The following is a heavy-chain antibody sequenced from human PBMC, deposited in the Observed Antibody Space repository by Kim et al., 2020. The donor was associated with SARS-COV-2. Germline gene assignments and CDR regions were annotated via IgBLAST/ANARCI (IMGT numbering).Heavy chain of an antibody. D-gene: IGHD3-10*01. Sequence: GGSLRLSCAASGFTFSSYWMHWVRQAPGKGLVWVSRINSDGSSTSYADSVKGRFTISRDNAKNTLYLQMNSLRAEDTAVYYCAVLWFGEGHYYYYGMGVWRRGTAVTVTS. CDR1: GFTFSSYW. CDR2: INSDGSST. J-gene: IGHJ6*02. CDR3: AVLWFGEGHYYYYGMGV. V-gene: IGHV3-74*01.